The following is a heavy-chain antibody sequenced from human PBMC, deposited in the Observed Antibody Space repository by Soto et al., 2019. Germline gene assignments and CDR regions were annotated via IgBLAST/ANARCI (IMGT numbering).Heavy chain of an antibody. Sequence: QVQLQESGPGLVQPSQTLSLTCTVSGGSLSSGDYFWSWIRQPPGGGLEWIGHIYNIGTTYSNPSLQSQVTISLDTSKNQFYLKLSSVTAADTAVYYCARGPSSDKVDYWGQGTLVTVSS. CDR1: GGSLSSGDYF. D-gene: IGHD3-10*01. J-gene: IGHJ4*02. V-gene: IGHV4-30-4*01. CDR2: IYNIGTT. CDR3: ARGPSSDKVDY.